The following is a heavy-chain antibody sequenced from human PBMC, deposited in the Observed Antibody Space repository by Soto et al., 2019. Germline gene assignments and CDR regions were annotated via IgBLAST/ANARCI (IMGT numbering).Heavy chain of an antibody. V-gene: IGHV1-24*01. CDR3: ATENPRYYDFWSGYEN. Sequence: ASVKVSCKVSGYTLTELSMNWVRQAPGKGLEWMGGFDPEDGETIYEQKFQGRVTMTEDTSTDTAYRELSSLRSEDTAVYYCATENPRYYDFWSGYENWGQGTLVTVSS. D-gene: IGHD3-3*01. CDR1: GYTLTELS. J-gene: IGHJ4*02. CDR2: FDPEDGET.